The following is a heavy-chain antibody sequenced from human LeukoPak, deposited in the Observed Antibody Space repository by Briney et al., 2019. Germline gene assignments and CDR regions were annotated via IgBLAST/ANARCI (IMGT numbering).Heavy chain of an antibody. CDR2: ISPSGSST. CDR1: GFTFSSYT. D-gene: IGHD3-16*01. V-gene: IGHV3-21*01. Sequence: PGGSLRLSCAASGFTFSSYTMNWVRQAPGKGPEWVSSISPSGSSTYNADSLRGQFTISRDNAKDSVFLQINSLGGEDPPVYYCVRDFLGESGAGGCWGQGTLVTVSS. CDR3: VRDFLGESGAGGC. J-gene: IGHJ4*02.